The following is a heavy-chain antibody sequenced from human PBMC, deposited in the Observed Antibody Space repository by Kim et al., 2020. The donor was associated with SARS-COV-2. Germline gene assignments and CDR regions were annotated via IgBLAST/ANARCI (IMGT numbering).Heavy chain of an antibody. Sequence: SETLSLTCTVSGGSISSYSWSWIRQPPGKGLEWIGYIYYSGRTNYNPSLKSRVTISVDTSKNQFSLKLSSVTAADTAVYYCARDFTYYDSSGYGIRWFDPWGQGTLVTVSS. V-gene: IGHV4-59*13. CDR3: ARDFTYYDSSGYGIRWFDP. D-gene: IGHD3-22*01. CDR2: IYYSGRT. J-gene: IGHJ5*02. CDR1: GGSISSYS.